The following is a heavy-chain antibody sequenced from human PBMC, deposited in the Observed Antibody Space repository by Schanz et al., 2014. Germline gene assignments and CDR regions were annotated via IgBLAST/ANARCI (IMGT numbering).Heavy chain of an antibody. Sequence: QVQLVQSGAEVKKPGASVKVSCQASGYTFTRYYMHWVRQAPGQGLEWMGIINPSGGSTDYAQKFQGRVTMTRDTSTSTVYMELSSLRSEDTAVYYCARATTAWPFDLWGQGTLVTVSS. J-gene: IGHJ4*02. CDR3: ARATTAWPFDL. D-gene: IGHD4-17*01. CDR1: GYTFTRYY. V-gene: IGHV1-46*01. CDR2: INPSGGST.